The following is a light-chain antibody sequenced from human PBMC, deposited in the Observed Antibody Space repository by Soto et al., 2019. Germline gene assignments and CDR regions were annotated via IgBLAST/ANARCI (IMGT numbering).Light chain of an antibody. CDR3: QQYNNWPPIT. CDR2: GAS. CDR1: QSVSSK. Sequence: EIVLTQSPGTMSLSPGERATLSCRASQSVSSKLAWYQQKPGQAPRLLIYGASTRATGIPARFSGSGSGTEFTLTISSLQSEDFAVYYCQQYNNWPPITFGQGPRRRL. V-gene: IGKV3-15*01. J-gene: IGKJ5*01.